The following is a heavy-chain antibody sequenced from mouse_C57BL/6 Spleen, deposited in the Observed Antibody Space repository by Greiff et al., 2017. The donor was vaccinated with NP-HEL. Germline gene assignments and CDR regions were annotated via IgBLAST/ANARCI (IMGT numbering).Heavy chain of an antibody. CDR3: ARRGMVTRAMDY. Sequence: EVKLMESGPELVKPGASVKISCKASGYSFTDYNMNWVKQSNGKSLEWIGVINPNYGTTSYNQKFKGKATLTVDQSSSTAYMQLNSLTSEDSAVYYCARRGMVTRAMDYWGQGTSVTVSS. CDR1: GYSFTDYN. CDR2: INPNYGTT. D-gene: IGHD2-1*01. J-gene: IGHJ4*01. V-gene: IGHV1-39*01.